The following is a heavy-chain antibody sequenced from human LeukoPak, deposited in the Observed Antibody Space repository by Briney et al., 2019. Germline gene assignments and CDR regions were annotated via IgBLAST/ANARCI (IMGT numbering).Heavy chain of an antibody. Sequence: GGSLRLSCVVSGFTFSGYWMSWFRQAPGKGLEWVANIKQDGSEMNYVDAVKGRFTISRDNAKSSLYLQMNSLRVEDTAVYYCARDKIVGPTKFDSWGQGTLVTVSS. CDR3: ARDKIVGPTKFDS. V-gene: IGHV3-7*03. D-gene: IGHD1-26*01. J-gene: IGHJ4*02. CDR2: IKQDGSEM. CDR1: GFTFSGYW.